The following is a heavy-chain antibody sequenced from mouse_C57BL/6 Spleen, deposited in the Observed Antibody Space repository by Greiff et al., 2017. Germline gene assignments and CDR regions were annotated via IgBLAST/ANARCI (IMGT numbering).Heavy chain of an antibody. D-gene: IGHD1-2*01. CDR2: ISDGGSYT. CDR1: GFTFSSYA. V-gene: IGHV5-4*01. J-gene: IGHJ2*01. Sequence: EVQVVESGGGLVKPGGSLKLSCAASGFTFSSYAMSWVRQTPEKRLEWVATISDGGSYTYYPDNVKGRFTISRDNAKNNLYLQMSHLKSEDTAMYYCARGLLRLYFDYWGQGTTLTVSS. CDR3: ARGLLRLYFDY.